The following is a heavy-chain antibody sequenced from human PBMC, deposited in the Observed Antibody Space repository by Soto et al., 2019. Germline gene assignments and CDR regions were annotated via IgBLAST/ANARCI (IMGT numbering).Heavy chain of an antibody. CDR2: IGSSRSYI. Sequence: GGSLRLSCAASGFTFSSHSMNWVRQAPGKGLEWVSTIGSSRSYIYYADSVKGRFTISRDNTKNSLFLQMNSLRGEDTAVYYCARWYYNILTGSYGLNVGGQGTRVTVSS. V-gene: IGHV3-21*01. CDR3: ARWYYNILTGSYGLNV. J-gene: IGHJ6*02. CDR1: GFTFSSHS. D-gene: IGHD3-9*01.